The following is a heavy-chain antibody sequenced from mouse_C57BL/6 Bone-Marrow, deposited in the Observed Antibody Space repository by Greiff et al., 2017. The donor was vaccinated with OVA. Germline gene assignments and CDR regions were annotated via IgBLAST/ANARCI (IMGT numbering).Heavy chain of an antibody. D-gene: IGHD2-3*01. CDR1: GYTFTSYW. Sequence: QVQLQQPGAELVKPGASVKLSCKASGYTFTSYWMQWVKQRPGQGLEWIGEIDPSDSYTNYNQKFKGKATLTVDTSSSTAYMQLSSLTSEDSAVYYCARRGIYDGSWFAYWGQGTLVTVSA. J-gene: IGHJ3*01. CDR3: ARRGIYDGSWFAY. CDR2: IDPSDSYT. V-gene: IGHV1-50*01.